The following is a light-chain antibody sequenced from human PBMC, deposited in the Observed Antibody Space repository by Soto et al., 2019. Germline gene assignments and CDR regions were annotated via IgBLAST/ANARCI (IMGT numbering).Light chain of an antibody. CDR1: YSNIGINT. V-gene: IGLV1-44*01. J-gene: IGLJ2*01. Sequence: QPVLTQPTSASGTPGQGVTISCSGDYSNIGINTVNWYRQVPGAAPKLLIFNNNQRPSGVPDRFSGSTSGTSASLAISGLQSEDEADYYCATWDDSLNGVVFGGGTKLTVL. CDR3: ATWDDSLNGVV. CDR2: NNN.